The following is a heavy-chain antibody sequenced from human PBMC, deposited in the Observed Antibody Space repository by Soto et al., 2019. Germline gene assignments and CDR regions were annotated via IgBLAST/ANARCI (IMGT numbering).Heavy chain of an antibody. CDR2: IDPSDSYT. D-gene: IGHD2-8*01. Sequence: GESLKISCKGSGYSFTSYWISWMRQMPGKGLEWMGRIDPSDSYTNYSPSFQGHVTISADKSISTAYLQWSSLKASDTAMYYCAREAGGVGDYYYGMDVWGQGTTVTVSS. CDR3: AREAGGVGDYYYGMDV. V-gene: IGHV5-10-1*01. J-gene: IGHJ6*02. CDR1: GYSFTSYW.